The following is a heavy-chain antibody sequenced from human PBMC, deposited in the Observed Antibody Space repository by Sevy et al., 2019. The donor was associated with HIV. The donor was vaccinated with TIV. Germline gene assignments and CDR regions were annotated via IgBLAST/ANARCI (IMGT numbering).Heavy chain of an antibody. J-gene: IGHJ4*02. CDR1: GGSISSYY. CDR2: IYTSGST. V-gene: IGHV4-4*07. D-gene: IGHD6-6*01. CDR3: ARGAGSARQGYFDY. Sequence: ASETLSLTCTVSGGSISSYYWSWIRQPAGKGLEWIGRIYTSGSTNYNPSLKSRVTMSVDTSKNQLSLKLSSVTAADTAVYYCARGAGSARQGYFDYWGQGTLVTVSS.